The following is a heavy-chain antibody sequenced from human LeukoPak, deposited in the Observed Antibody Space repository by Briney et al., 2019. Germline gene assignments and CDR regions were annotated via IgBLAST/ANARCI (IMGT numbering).Heavy chain of an antibody. D-gene: IGHD1-1*01. CDR1: GTSISRGSYY. J-gene: IGHJ4*02. CDR2: IYTSGSA. V-gene: IGHV4-61*02. CDR3: AAGGYNSVIDY. Sequence: SETLSLTCTVTGTSISRGSYYWSWIRQPAGKGLEWIGRIYTSGSANYNPSLKSRLAMSVDTAKNQFSLKLNSVTAADTAVYHCAAGGYNSVIDYWGQGAQVTVSS.